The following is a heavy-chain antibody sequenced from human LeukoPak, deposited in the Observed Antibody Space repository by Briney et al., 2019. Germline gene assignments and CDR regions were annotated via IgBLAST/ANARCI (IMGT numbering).Heavy chain of an antibody. CDR1: GFTFSSYG. CDR3: ARDPRYYFDY. CDR2: IWYDGSNK. J-gene: IGHJ4*02. Sequence: GGSLRLSCAASGFTFSSYGMGWVRQAPGKGLGWVAVIWYDGSNKYYADSVKGRFTISRDNSKNTLYLRMNSLRAEGTAVYYCARDPRYYFDYWGQGTLVTVSS. V-gene: IGHV3-33*08.